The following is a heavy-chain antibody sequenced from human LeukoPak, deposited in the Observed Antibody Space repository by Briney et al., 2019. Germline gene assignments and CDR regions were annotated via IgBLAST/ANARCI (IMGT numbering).Heavy chain of an antibody. J-gene: IGHJ6*02. D-gene: IGHD3/OR15-3a*01. CDR2: IKQDGSEK. CDR3: ARGGVGLLIIPGWEYDNYGLDV. V-gene: IGHV3-7*01. Sequence: GGSLRLSCAASGFTFSSYWMSWVRQAPGKGLEWVANIKQDGSEKYYVDFVKGRFTISRDNAKNSLYLQMNSLRAEDTAVYYCARGGVGLLIIPGWEYDNYGLDVWGQGTTVTVSS. CDR1: GFTFSSYW.